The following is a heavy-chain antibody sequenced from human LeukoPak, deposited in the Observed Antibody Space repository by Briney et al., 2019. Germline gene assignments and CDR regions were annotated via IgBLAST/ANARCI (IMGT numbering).Heavy chain of an antibody. J-gene: IGHJ6*03. CDR1: GGSISSYY. CDR3: ARTPEGGYTYEYFYYYYMDV. CDR2: IYYSGST. D-gene: IGHD5-18*01. Sequence: SETLSLTCTVSGGSISSYYWSWIRQPPGKGLEWIGDIYYSGSTNYNPSLKSRVTISVDTSKNQFSLKLSSVTAADTAVYYCARTPEGGYTYEYFYYYYMDVWGKGTTVTISS. V-gene: IGHV4-59*01.